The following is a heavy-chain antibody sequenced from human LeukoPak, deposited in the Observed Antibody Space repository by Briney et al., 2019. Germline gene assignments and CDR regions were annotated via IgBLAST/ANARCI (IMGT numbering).Heavy chain of an antibody. CDR2: IYYSGST. Sequence: PSETLSLTCTVSGSSISSTNYYWGWIRQPPGKGLEWIGYIYYSGSTNYNPSLKSRVTISVDTSKNQFSLKLSSVTAADTAVYYCARGLFGVAHNAFDIWGQGTMVTVSS. CDR3: ARGLFGVAHNAFDI. J-gene: IGHJ3*02. CDR1: GSSISSTNYY. D-gene: IGHD3-10*02. V-gene: IGHV4-61*05.